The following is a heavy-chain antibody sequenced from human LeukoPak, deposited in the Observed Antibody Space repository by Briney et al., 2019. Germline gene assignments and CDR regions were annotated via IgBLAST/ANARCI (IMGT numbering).Heavy chain of an antibody. Sequence: SETLSLTCAVYGGSFSSYYWSWIRQPPGKGLEWIGYIYYSGSTNYNPSLKSRVTISVDTSKNQFSLKLSSVTAADTAVYYCARRKGGIAAANRVNWFDPWGQGTLVTVSS. J-gene: IGHJ5*02. V-gene: IGHV4-59*12. D-gene: IGHD6-13*01. CDR3: ARRKGGIAAANRVNWFDP. CDR2: IYYSGST. CDR1: GGSFSSYY.